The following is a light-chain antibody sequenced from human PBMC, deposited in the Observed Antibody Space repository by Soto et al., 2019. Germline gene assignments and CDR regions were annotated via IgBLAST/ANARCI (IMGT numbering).Light chain of an antibody. CDR1: QSVSSSY. CDR2: GAS. CDR3: QQYGSSPPET. V-gene: IGKV3-20*01. J-gene: IGKJ1*01. Sequence: EIVLTQSPGTLSLSPGERATLSCRASQSVSSSYLAWYQQKPGQAPRLLIYGASSRATGIPDRFSGSGSGTYFTLTISRLEPGDFAVYYCQQYGSSPPETFGQGTKVEIK.